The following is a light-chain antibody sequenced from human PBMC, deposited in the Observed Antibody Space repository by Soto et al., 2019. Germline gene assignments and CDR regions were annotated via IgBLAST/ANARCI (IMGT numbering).Light chain of an antibody. CDR1: QSVSSN. J-gene: IGKJ1*01. Sequence: EIVMTQSPATLSVSLGERVTISCRASQSVSSNLAWYQQKPGQAPRLLIYDASTRATGIPARFSGSGSGTEFTLTISSLQSEDVAVYYCQQYNNWPPWTFGQGTKVEIK. CDR2: DAS. CDR3: QQYNNWPPWT. V-gene: IGKV3-15*01.